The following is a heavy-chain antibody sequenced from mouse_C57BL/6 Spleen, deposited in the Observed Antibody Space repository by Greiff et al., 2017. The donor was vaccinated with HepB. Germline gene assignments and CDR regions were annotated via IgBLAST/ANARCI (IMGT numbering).Heavy chain of an antibody. V-gene: IGHV1-20*01. Sequence: EVQLQQSGPELVKPGDSVKISCKASGYSFTGYFMNWVMQSHGKSLEWIGRINPYNGDTFYNQKFKGKATLTVDKSSSTAHMELRSLTSEDSAVYYCARDDYDDGDYYAMDYWGQGTSVTVSS. J-gene: IGHJ4*01. CDR3: ARDDYDDGDYYAMDY. CDR2: INPYNGDT. D-gene: IGHD2-4*01. CDR1: GYSFTGYF.